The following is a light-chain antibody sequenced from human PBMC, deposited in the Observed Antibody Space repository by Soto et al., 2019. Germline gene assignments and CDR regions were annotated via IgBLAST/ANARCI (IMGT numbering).Light chain of an antibody. J-gene: IGKJ4*01. CDR2: AAS. CDR1: QGISNY. V-gene: IGKV1-27*01. CDR3: QKYSSAST. Sequence: DIQMTQSPSSLSASVGDRVTITCRASQGISNYLDWYQQKPGKVPKLLIYAASTLQSGVPSRFSGSGPGTDFTLTISSLQPEDVASYYCQKYSSASTFGGGTKVDIK.